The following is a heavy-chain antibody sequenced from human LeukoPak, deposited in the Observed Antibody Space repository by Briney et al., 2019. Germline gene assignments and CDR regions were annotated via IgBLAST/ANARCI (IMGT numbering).Heavy chain of an antibody. V-gene: IGHV4-34*01. CDR3: ARHPTKWELRLSLDY. Sequence: SETLSLTCAVYGGSFSAYYCSWIRQPPGKGLEWIGEVNHSGSTNFNPSLKSRVTISVDTSKNQFSLKMNSMTAADTAVYYCARHPTKWELRLSLDYWGQGTLVTVSS. J-gene: IGHJ4*02. CDR2: VNHSGST. CDR1: GGSFSAYY. D-gene: IGHD1-26*01.